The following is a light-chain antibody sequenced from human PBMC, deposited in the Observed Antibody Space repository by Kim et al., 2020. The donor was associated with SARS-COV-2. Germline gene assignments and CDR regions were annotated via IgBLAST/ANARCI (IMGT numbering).Light chain of an antibody. J-gene: IGLJ2*01. CDR3: AAWDDSLSGLV. Sequence: GQRVTISCSGSSSNIGSHSVHWYQQFPGTAPKRLIYSTTLRPSGVPDRFSGSKSGTSASLAISGLRSEDETDYYGAAWDDSLSGLVFGGGTQLTVL. CDR1: SSNIGSHS. CDR2: STT. V-gene: IGLV1-47*01.